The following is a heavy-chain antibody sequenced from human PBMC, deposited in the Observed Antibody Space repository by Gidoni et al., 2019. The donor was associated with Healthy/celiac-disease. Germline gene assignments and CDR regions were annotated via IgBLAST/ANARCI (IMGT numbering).Heavy chain of an antibody. V-gene: IGHV2-5*02. CDR3: AHSPSYTYYYDSSGYYGAFDI. CDR1: GFSLSTSGVG. J-gene: IGHJ3*02. Sequence: QITLKESGPTLVKPTQTLTLTCTFSGFSLSTSGVGVGWIRQPPGKALEWLALIYWDDDKRYSPSLKSRLTITKDTSKNQVVLTMTNMDPVDTATYYCAHSPSYTYYYDSSGYYGAFDIWGQGTMVTVSS. CDR2: IYWDDDK. D-gene: IGHD3-22*01.